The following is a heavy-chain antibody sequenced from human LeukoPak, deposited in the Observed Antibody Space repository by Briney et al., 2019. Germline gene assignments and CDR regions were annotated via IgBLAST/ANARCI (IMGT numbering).Heavy chain of an antibody. D-gene: IGHD3-10*01. J-gene: IGHJ4*02. V-gene: IGHV3-48*02. CDR3: ARVWDYYGSGRTIDY. Sequence: GGSLRLSCAASGFTVSSNYMTWVRQAPGKGLEWVSYISSSSSTIYYADSVKGRFTISRDNAKNSLYLQMNSLRDEDTAVYYCARVWDYYGSGRTIDYWGQGTLVTVSS. CDR1: GFTVSSNY. CDR2: ISSSSSTI.